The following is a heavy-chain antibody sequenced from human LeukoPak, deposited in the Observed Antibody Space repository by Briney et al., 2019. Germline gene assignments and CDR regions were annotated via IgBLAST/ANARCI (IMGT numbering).Heavy chain of an antibody. CDR2: ISYDGSNK. J-gene: IGHJ4*02. CDR1: GFTFPNYV. CDR3: ASLQIAAAGLHFDY. Sequence: GGSLRLSCAASGFTFPNYVMNWVRQAPGKGLEWVAVISYDGSNKYYADSVKGRFTISRDNSKNTLYLQMNSLRAEDTAVYYCASLQIAAAGLHFDYWGQGTLVTVSS. D-gene: IGHD6-13*01. V-gene: IGHV3-30-3*01.